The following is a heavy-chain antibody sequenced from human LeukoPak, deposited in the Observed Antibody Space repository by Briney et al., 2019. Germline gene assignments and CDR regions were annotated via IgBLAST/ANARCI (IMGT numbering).Heavy chain of an antibody. CDR1: GFTFSNYA. J-gene: IGHJ4*02. CDR3: ARDLSEPPPTYDSSGYYFRPFDH. CDR2: ISGSGGSGGST. D-gene: IGHD3-22*01. Sequence: PGGSLRLSCAASGFTFSNYAMTWVRQAPGEGLEWVSSISGSGGSGGSTHYADSVKGRFTISRDSSKSTLYLQMNSLRAEDTAVYYCARDLSEPPPTYDSSGYYFRPFDHWGQGTLVTVSS. V-gene: IGHV3-23*01.